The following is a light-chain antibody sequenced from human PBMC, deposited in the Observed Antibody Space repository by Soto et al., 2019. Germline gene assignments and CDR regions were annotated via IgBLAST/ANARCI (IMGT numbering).Light chain of an antibody. Sequence: DIQMTQSPSTLSASVGDRVTITCRASQSISRYFNWFQQKPGEAPKLLIYAASSLQSGVPSRFSGSGSGTDFTLTISSLQPEDFATYSCQQSYNSPQTFGRGTKVDIK. V-gene: IGKV1-39*01. J-gene: IGKJ1*01. CDR2: AAS. CDR3: QQSYNSPQT. CDR1: QSISRY.